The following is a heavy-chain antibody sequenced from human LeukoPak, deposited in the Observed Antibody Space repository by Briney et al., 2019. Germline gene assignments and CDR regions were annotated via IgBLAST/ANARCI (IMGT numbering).Heavy chain of an antibody. CDR2: IIPIFGTA. CDR1: GGTFSSYA. D-gene: IGHD4-17*01. Sequence: GASVKVSCKASGGTFSSYAISWVRQAPGQGLEWMGGIIPIFGTANYAQKFQGRVTITADKSTSTAYMELSSLRSEDTAVYYCAAEGDYGDYGGYWGQGTLVTVSS. CDR3: AAEGDYGDYGGY. V-gene: IGHV1-69*06. J-gene: IGHJ4*02.